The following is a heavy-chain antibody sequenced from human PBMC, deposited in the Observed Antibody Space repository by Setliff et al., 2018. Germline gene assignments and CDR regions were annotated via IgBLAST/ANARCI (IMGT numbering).Heavy chain of an antibody. CDR2: INPNSGGT. Sequence: GASVKVSCKASGYTFTGYYMHWVRQAPGQGLEWMGWINPNSGGTNYAQKFQGRVTMTRNTSISTAYMELSSLRSEDTAVYYCARGLGYCTNGVCYTGWYYYYGMDVWGQGTTVTVSS. V-gene: IGHV1-2*02. CDR3: ARGLGYCTNGVCYTGWYYYYGMDV. J-gene: IGHJ6*02. D-gene: IGHD2-8*01. CDR1: GYTFTGYY.